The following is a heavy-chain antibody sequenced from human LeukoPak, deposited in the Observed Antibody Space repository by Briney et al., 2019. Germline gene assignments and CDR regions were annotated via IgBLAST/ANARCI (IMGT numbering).Heavy chain of an antibody. CDR1: GFTFGDYA. CDR3: TREPDTAMVPYFDY. D-gene: IGHD5-18*01. J-gene: IGHJ4*02. CDR2: IRSKAYGGTT. Sequence: GGSLRLSCTASGFTFGDYAMSWVRQAPGKGLEWVGFIRSKAYGGTTEYAASVKGRFTISRDDSKSIAYLQMNSLKTEDTAVYYCTREPDTAMVPYFDYWGQGTLVTVSS. V-gene: IGHV3-49*04.